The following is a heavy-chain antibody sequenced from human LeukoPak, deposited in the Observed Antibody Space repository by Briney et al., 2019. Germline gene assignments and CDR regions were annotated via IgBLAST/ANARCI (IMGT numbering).Heavy chain of an antibody. Sequence: PGGSLRLSCAASGFTFSSYAMSWVRQAPGKGLEWVSAISGSGGSTYYADSVKGRFTISRVNSKNTLYLQMNSLRAEDTAVYYCAKEYDSSGYNNWFDPWGQGTLVTVSS. CDR1: GFTFSSYA. D-gene: IGHD3-22*01. J-gene: IGHJ5*02. V-gene: IGHV3-23*01. CDR2: ISGSGGST. CDR3: AKEYDSSGYNNWFDP.